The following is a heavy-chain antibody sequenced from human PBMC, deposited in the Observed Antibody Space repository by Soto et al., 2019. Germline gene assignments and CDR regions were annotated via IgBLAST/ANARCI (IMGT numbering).Heavy chain of an antibody. D-gene: IGHD1-26*01. V-gene: IGHV1-18*01. CDR3: AKMQTVGPHKDAFDI. Sequence: SVKVPCTASGYTFTSYGISWVRQAPVQGLEWMGWISAYNGNTNYAQKLQGRVTMTTDTSTSTAYMELRSLRSDDTAVYYCAKMQTVGPHKDAFDIWGQGIM. J-gene: IGHJ3*02. CDR1: GYTFTSYG. CDR2: ISAYNGNT.